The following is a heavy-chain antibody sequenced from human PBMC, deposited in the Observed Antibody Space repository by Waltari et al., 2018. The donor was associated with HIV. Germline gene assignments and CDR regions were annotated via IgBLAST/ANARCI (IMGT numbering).Heavy chain of an antibody. CDR1: GFSLSDYY. V-gene: IGHV3-11*05. J-gene: IGHJ6*02. D-gene: IGHD1-26*01. CDR2: ISSDSSYR. Sequence: QAQLVESGGGLVKPGGSLRLSCAASGFSLSDYYMTWVRLAPGKVLGWISYISSDSSYRYHADSVEGRFTISRDNDKNSVYLQMHSLRADDSAVYYCACSVAATASFFYYYGMDVWGQGTTVTVSS. CDR3: ACSVAATASFFYYYGMDV.